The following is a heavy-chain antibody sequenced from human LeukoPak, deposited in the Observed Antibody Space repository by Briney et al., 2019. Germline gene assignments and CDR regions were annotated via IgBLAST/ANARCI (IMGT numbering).Heavy chain of an antibody. CDR2: ISSGDRT. CDR1: GFTFSGYA. V-gene: IGHV3-23*01. Sequence: GGSLRLSCAASGFTFSGYAMNWVRQAPGKGLEWVAGISSGDRTFHAESVKGRFTISRDKSKDTLYLQMNSLRAEDTAVYYSAKDATASPYFHWFDNWGQGTQVIVSS. D-gene: IGHD3-9*01. J-gene: IGHJ4*02. CDR3: AKDATASPYFHWFDN.